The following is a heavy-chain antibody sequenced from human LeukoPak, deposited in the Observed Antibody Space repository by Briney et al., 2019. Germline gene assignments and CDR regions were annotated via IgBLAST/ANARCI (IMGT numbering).Heavy chain of an antibody. Sequence: SETLSLTCTVSGDSIISSNYYWGWIRQPPGKGLEWIGNIYYSGNTHYNASLESRVTISVDTSKNQFSLKLSSVTAADTAVYYCARVSGWYNNPYYFDYWGQGTLVTVSS. CDR3: ARVSGWYNNPYYFDY. V-gene: IGHV4-39*07. D-gene: IGHD6-19*01. CDR1: GDSIISSNYY. CDR2: IYYSGNT. J-gene: IGHJ4*02.